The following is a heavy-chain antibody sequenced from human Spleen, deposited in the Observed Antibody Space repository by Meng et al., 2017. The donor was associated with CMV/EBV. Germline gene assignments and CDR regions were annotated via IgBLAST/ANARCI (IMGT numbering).Heavy chain of an antibody. J-gene: IGHJ4*02. CDR1: GFTFSSYA. Sequence: GESLKISCAASGFTFSSYAMSWVRQAPGKGLEWVSAISGSGGSTYYADSVKGRFTISRDNSKNTLYLQMNSLRGEDTAVYYCAKAPPGGKGVLYYWGQGTLVTVSS. CDR3: AKAPPGGKGVLYY. V-gene: IGHV3-23*01. CDR2: ISGSGGST. D-gene: IGHD4-23*01.